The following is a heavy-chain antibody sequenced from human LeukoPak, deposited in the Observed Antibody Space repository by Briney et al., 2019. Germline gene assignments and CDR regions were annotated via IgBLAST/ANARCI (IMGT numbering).Heavy chain of an antibody. CDR3: ARDRMGSSWTDYYYYGMDV. Sequence: ASVKVSCKASGYTFTGYYMHWVRQAPGQGLEWMGWINPNSGGTNYAQKFQGWVTMTRDTSISTAYMELSRLRSDDTAVYYCARDRMGSSWTDYYYYGMDVWGQGTTVTVSS. D-gene: IGHD6-13*01. CDR1: GYTFTGYY. J-gene: IGHJ6*02. CDR2: INPNSGGT. V-gene: IGHV1-2*04.